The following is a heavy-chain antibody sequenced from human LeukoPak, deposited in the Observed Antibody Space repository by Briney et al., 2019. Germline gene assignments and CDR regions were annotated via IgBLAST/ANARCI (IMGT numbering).Heavy chain of an antibody. CDR1: GYTLSELS. CDR3: AGATLTDSSSHYYYSYYMDV. V-gene: IGHV1-24*01. D-gene: IGHD6-6*01. J-gene: IGHJ6*03. CDR2: FYPEDGET. Sequence: GAAPKDSPKVSGYTLSELSMHWVREAPGKGRGRVGGFYPEDGETIYAQKFRSRVTMTEDTSTEIAYMELSSLRSEDTAVYYCAGATLTDSSSHYYYSYYMDVWGKGTTVTVSS.